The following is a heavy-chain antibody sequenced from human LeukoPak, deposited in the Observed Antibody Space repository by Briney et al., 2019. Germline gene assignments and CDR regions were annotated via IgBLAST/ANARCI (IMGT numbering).Heavy chain of an antibody. CDR3: ARAAAGHGLEPYYYGMDV. CDR2: IYYSGST. D-gene: IGHD6-13*01. J-gene: IGHJ6*02. Sequence: SETLSLTCAVSGGSISSYYWSWIRQPPGKGLEWIGYIYYSGSTNYNPSLKSRVTISVDTSKNQFSLKLSSVTAADTAVYYCARAAAGHGLEPYYYGMDVWGQGTTVTVSS. V-gene: IGHV4-59*01. CDR1: GGSISSYY.